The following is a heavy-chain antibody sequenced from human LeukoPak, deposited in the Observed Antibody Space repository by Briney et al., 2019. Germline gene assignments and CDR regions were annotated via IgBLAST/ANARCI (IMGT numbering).Heavy chain of an antibody. D-gene: IGHD2-21*01. V-gene: IGHV1-8*01. CDR1: GYTFTSYD. Sequence: AASVKVSCKASGYTFTSYDINWVRQATGQGLEWMGWMNPNSGNTGYAQKFQGRVTMTRNTSISTAYMELSSLRSEDTAVYYCARGPPSYSNYYYYMDVWGKGTTVTISS. J-gene: IGHJ6*03. CDR3: ARGPPSYSNYYYYMDV. CDR2: MNPNSGNT.